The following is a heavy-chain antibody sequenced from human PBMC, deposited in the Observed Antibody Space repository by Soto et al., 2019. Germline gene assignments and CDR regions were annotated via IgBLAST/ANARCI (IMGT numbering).Heavy chain of an antibody. Sequence: ASVKVSSKASGGTFSSDAISCVRQPPGQELEWMGGIIPIFGTANYAQKFQGRVTITADKSTSTAYMELSSLRSEDTAVYYCARDXGYCSSTSCTPLGGMDVWGQGTTVTVSS. D-gene: IGHD2-2*01. CDR3: ARDXGYCSSTSCTPLGGMDV. V-gene: IGHV1-69*06. CDR1: GGTFSSDA. J-gene: IGHJ6*02. CDR2: IIPIFGTA.